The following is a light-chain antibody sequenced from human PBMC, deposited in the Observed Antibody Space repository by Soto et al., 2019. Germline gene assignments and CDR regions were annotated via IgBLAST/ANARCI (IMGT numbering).Light chain of an antibody. CDR1: QSVNSNS. V-gene: IGKV3-20*01. Sequence: EIVLTQSPGTLSLSPGERVTLSCRASQSVNSNSLAWYQQKPGQAPRLLIYRASSRATGIPDRFSGSGSGTDFPLTISRLEPEDFAVYYCQLYGTSPGFTFGPGTKVHIK. CDR3: QLYGTSPGFT. J-gene: IGKJ3*01. CDR2: RAS.